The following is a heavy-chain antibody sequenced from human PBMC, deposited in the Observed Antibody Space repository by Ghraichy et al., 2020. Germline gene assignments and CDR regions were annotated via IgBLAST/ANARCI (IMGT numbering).Heavy chain of an antibody. J-gene: IGHJ4*02. CDR1: GFTFNTYN. CDR3: ARTVRILDSRSGGPPKAFDY. CDR2: ISSTSDTI. D-gene: IGHD3-10*01. Sequence: GGSLRLSCAASGFTFNTYNMIWVRLAPGKGLEWVSYISSTSDTIYYADSVKGRFTISRDNAKNSLFLQINSLRDEDTAIYYCARTVRILDSRSGGPPKAFDYWGQGTRVTVSS. V-gene: IGHV3-48*02.